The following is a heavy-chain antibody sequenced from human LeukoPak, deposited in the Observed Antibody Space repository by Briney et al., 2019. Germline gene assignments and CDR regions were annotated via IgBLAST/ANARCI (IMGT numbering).Heavy chain of an antibody. Sequence: GGSLRLSCAASGFTFSSFGMHWVRQAPGRGLEWVALLSFDGNHQFYADSVKGRFTLSRDNLKNMVFLEMTSLRVEDTAVYYCARDWFDSGWYLDHWGQGALVTVSS. D-gene: IGHD6-19*01. CDR3: ARDWFDSGWYLDH. CDR1: GFTFSSFG. V-gene: IGHV3-30*03. CDR2: LSFDGNHQ. J-gene: IGHJ4*02.